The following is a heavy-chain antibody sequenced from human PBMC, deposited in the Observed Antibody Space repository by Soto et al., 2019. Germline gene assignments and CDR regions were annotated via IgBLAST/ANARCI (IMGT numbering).Heavy chain of an antibody. CDR2: IYKSTTT. J-gene: IGHJ5*01. Sequence: SETLSLTCSVSGDSISTVDYFWAWIRQPPGQALEYIGYIYKSTTTYYNPSFESRVAISLDTSKSQFSLNVTSVTAADTAAYFCARGRYCLTGRCFPNWFDSWGQGTLVTVSS. CDR1: GDSISTVDYF. CDR3: ARGRYCLTGRCFPNWFDS. D-gene: IGHD2-15*01. V-gene: IGHV4-30-4*01.